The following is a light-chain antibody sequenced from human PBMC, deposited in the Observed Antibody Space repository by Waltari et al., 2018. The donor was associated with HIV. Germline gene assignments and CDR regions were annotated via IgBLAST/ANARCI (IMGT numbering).Light chain of an antibody. CDR3: QQYRYSPWT. Sequence: DIQLTPSPSTLSDSVGARVTIPCRASHSVSTRVAWEQQKPGKAPKLLIYGASSLKSAVPSRFSGSGSGTEFTRTISGLQPDYFATYYCQQYRYSPWTFGQGTKVDI. J-gene: IGKJ1*01. V-gene: IGKV1-5*03. CDR1: HSVSTR. CDR2: GAS.